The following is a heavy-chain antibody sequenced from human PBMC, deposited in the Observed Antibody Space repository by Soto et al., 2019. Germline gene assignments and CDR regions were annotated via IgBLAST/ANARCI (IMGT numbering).Heavy chain of an antibody. Sequence: EVQLVESGGGLVQPGGSLRLSCAASGFTFSSYTMNWVRQAPGKGLEWVSYISSSSSTMYYADSVEGRFTISRDNARNSLYLQLNSLRDEDTAVYYCAGYSYGHFEYWGQGTLVTVSS. J-gene: IGHJ4*02. CDR2: ISSSSSTM. V-gene: IGHV3-48*02. D-gene: IGHD5-18*01. CDR3: AGYSYGHFEY. CDR1: GFTFSSYT.